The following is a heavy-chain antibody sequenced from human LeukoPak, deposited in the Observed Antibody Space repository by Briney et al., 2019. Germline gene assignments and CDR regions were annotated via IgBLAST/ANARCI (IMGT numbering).Heavy chain of an antibody. CDR2: IYHSGST. J-gene: IGHJ4*02. CDR3: ASSLAADYYFDY. D-gene: IGHD3-3*02. CDR1: GGSLSSGGYS. Sequence: SQTLSLTCAVSGGSLSSGGYSWGWIRQPPGKGLEWIGYIYHSGSTYYNPSLKSRVPISVDRSKNQFSLKLISVTAADMAVYYYASSLAADYYFDYWGQGTLVTVSS. V-gene: IGHV4-30-2*01.